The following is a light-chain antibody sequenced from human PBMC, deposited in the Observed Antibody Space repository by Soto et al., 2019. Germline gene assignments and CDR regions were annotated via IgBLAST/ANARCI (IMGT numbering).Light chain of an antibody. Sequence: DIQMTQSPSSLSASVRDRVTITCRASQTISNHLNWYQQKPGKAPKLLIYAASTLQSGVPSRFRGSGSGTDFTHTINSLQPEDLATYYCQQSLTITSTFGQVTKLEIK. V-gene: IGKV1-39*01. J-gene: IGKJ2*01. CDR1: QTISNH. CDR3: QQSLTITST. CDR2: AAS.